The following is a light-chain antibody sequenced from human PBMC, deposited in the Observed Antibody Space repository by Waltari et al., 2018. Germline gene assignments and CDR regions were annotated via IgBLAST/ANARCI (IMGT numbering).Light chain of an antibody. CDR1: NIGSKR. V-gene: IGLV3-21*04. CDR2: YDS. Sequence: SYVLTQPPSVSVAPGKTASITCGVNNIGSKRVHWYQQKPGQPPVLVIHYDSGRPSGIPERFSGSYSGNTATLTISRVEAGDEADYYCQVWDANNEYVFGTGTKVTVL. J-gene: IGLJ1*01. CDR3: QVWDANNEYV.